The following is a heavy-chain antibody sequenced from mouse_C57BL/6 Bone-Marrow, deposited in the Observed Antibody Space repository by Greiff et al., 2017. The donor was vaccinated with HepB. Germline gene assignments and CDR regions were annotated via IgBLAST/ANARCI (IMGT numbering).Heavy chain of an antibody. CDR3: ARIGGEATMVTPSFAY. J-gene: IGHJ3*01. Sequence: QVQLKESGPGLVAPSPSLSITCTVSGFSLTSYAISWVRQPPGKGLEWLGVIWTGGGTNYNSALKSRLSISKDNSKSQVFLKMNSLQTDDTARYYCARIGGEATMVTPSFAYWGQGTLVTVSA. V-gene: IGHV2-9-1*01. CDR1: GFSLTSYA. D-gene: IGHD2-2*01. CDR2: IWTGGGT.